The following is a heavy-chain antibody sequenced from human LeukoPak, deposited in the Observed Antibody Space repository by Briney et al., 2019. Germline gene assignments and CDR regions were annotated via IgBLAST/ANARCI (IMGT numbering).Heavy chain of an antibody. V-gene: IGHV4-39*01. D-gene: IGHD6-19*01. CDR3: ARISSAWPHYYMDV. J-gene: IGHJ6*03. CDR2: IYYSGST. Sequence: SETLSLTCTVSGGSISYSNYYWGWIRQPPGKGLEWIGSIYYSGSTYYNPSLKSRVTISVDTSKNQFSLRLSSVTAADTAVYYCARISSAWPHYYMDVWGKGTTVTVSS. CDR1: GGSISYSNYY.